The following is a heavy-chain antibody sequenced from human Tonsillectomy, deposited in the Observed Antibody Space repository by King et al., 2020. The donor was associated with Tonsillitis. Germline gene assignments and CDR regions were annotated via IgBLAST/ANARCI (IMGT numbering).Heavy chain of an antibody. CDR1: GFTFGDYA. D-gene: IGHD2-21*01. J-gene: IGHJ4*02. Sequence: QLVQSGGGLVQPGRSLRLSCTASGFTFGDYAMSWFRQAPGKGLEWVRFIRSKAYGGTTEYAASVKGRFTISRDDSKSIAYLQMNSLKTEDTAVYYCTREAYCGGDCYLFYYWGQGTLVTVSS. V-gene: IGHV3-49*03. CDR2: IRSKAYGGTT. CDR3: TREAYCGGDCYLFYY.